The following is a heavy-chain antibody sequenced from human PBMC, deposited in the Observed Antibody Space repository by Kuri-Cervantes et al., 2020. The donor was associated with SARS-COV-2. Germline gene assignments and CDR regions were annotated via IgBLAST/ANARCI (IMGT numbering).Heavy chain of an antibody. Sequence: SQTLSLTCAVYGGSFSGYYWSWIRQPPGKGLEWIGYIYYSGSTNYNPSLKSRVTISVDTSKNQFSLKLSSVTAADTAVYYCARSMGNFWSGYYAAYYYYYMDVWGKGTTVTVSS. J-gene: IGHJ6*03. V-gene: IGHV4-59*01. CDR3: ARSMGNFWSGYYAAYYYYYMDV. D-gene: IGHD3-3*01. CDR2: IYYSGST. CDR1: GGSFSGYY.